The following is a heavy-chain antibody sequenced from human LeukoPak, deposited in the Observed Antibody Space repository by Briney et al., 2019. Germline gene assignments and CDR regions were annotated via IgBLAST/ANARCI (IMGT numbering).Heavy chain of an antibody. V-gene: IGHV4-4*07. D-gene: IGHD2-2*01. CDR2: IYTSGST. CDR3: ARLMVVPAREGTVVDY. J-gene: IGHJ4*02. CDR1: GGSISDYY. Sequence: SETLSLTCTVSGGSISDYYWSWIRQPAGKGLEWIGRIYTSGSTNYNPSLKSRVTISVDTSKNQFSLKLSSVTAADTAVYYCARLMVVPAREGTVVDYWGQGTLVTVSS.